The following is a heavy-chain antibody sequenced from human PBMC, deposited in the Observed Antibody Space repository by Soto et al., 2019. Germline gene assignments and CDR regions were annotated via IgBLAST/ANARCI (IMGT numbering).Heavy chain of an antibody. Sequence: SETLSLTCAVYGGSFSGYYWSWIRQPPGKGLEWIGEINHSGSTNYNPSLKSRVTISADTSKNQFSLKLSSVTAADTAVYYCARPAIPAAVSAFDYWGQGTLVTVSS. CDR1: GGSFSGYY. D-gene: IGHD6-13*01. V-gene: IGHV4-34*01. CDR3: ARPAIPAAVSAFDY. J-gene: IGHJ4*02. CDR2: INHSGST.